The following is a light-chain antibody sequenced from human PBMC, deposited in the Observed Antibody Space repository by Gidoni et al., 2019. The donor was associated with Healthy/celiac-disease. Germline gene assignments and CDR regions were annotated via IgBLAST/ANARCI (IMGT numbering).Light chain of an antibody. J-gene: IGKJ1*01. CDR1: QSLVHSDGNTY. CDR3: MQGTHWPLT. V-gene: IGKV2-30*02. Sequence: DVVMTQSPLSLPVTLGQPASISCRSSQSLVHSDGNTYLNWFQQRPGQSPRRIIYKVSNRDSGVPDRFSGSGSGTDFTLKISRVEAEDVGVYYCMQGTHWPLTFGQGTKVEI. CDR2: KVS.